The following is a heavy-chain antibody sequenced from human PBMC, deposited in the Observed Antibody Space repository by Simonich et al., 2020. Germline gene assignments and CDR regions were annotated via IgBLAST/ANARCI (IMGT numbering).Heavy chain of an antibody. CDR1: GYTFTGSY. Sequence: QVQLVQSGAEVKKPGASVKVSCKASGYTFTGSYMHWVRQAPGQGLERMGWINPNSGGTNYAQKLQGRVPMTRDTSISTAYMELSRLRSDDTAVYYCARVRFEAFDIWGQGTMVTVSS. CDR2: INPNSGGT. V-gene: IGHV1-2*02. J-gene: IGHJ3*02. CDR3: ARVRFEAFDI.